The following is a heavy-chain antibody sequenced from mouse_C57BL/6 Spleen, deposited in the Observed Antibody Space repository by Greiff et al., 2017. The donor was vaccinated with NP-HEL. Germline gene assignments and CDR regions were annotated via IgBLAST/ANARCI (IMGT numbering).Heavy chain of an antibody. D-gene: IGHD2-2*01. V-gene: IGHV1-82*01. CDR2: IYPGDGDT. CDR3: ARSRMVTTKGYFDV. CDR1: GYAFSSSW. J-gene: IGHJ1*03. Sequence: VKLQESGPELVKPGASVKISCKASGYAFSSSWMNWVKQRPGKGLEWIGRIYPGDGDTNYNGKFKGKATLTADKSSSTAYMQLSSLTSEDSAVYFCARSRMVTTKGYFDVWGTGTTVTVSS.